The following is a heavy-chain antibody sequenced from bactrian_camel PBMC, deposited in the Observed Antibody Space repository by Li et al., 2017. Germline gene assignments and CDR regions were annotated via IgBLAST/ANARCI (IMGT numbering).Heavy chain of an antibody. CDR3: VRSYRADYGGSWSPNY. V-gene: IGHV3-2*01. Sequence: HVQLVESGGGLVQPGGSLRLSCAASGFTFSSYYMSWVRQAPGKGLEWVSSIASDGSNTYYADPVKGRFTTSRDNAKNTVYLQMSSLKPEDTAVYYCVRSYRADYGGSWSPNYWGQGTQVTVS. D-gene: IGHD6*01. J-gene: IGHJ4*01. CDR2: IASDGSNT. CDR1: GFTFSSYY.